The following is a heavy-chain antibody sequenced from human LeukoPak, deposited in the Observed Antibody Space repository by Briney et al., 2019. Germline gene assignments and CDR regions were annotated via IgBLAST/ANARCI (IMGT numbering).Heavy chain of an antibody. V-gene: IGHV1-69*06. CDR1: GGTFSNYA. J-gene: IGHJ3*01. CDR3: ARPANLYYSSDAFAL. CDR2: IIPIFGTA. D-gene: IGHD2/OR15-2a*01. Sequence: SVKVSCKASGGTFSNYAISWVRQAPGQGLEWMGGIIPIFGTANYAQKFRGRVTITADKSTRTASMELTNLRSDDTAVYYCARPANLYYSSDAFALWGQGTMVTVSS.